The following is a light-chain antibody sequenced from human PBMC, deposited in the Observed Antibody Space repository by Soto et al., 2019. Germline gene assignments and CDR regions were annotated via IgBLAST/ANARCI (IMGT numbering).Light chain of an antibody. J-gene: IGKJ1*01. CDR3: QQYKEYSKT. Sequence: IRVTQSSATLSSSVRDRVTITCRISQTISNSLAWFQQKPGKAPKLLIYKASTLEGGVPSMFNGSGSGTEFTLSFFSLQADDFATDNCQQYKEYSKTVGQGTKVDIK. CDR1: QTISNS. V-gene: IGKV1-5*03. CDR2: KAS.